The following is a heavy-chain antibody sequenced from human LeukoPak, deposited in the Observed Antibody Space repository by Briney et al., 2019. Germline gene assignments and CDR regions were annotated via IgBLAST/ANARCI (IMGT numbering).Heavy chain of an antibody. CDR1: GYTFTSYY. CDR3: ARGLITDGGNLDY. V-gene: IGHV1-8*02. CDR2: MNPNSGNT. J-gene: IGHJ4*02. D-gene: IGHD4-23*01. Sequence: ASVKVSCKASGYTFTSYYMHWVRQATGQGLEWMGWMNPNSGNTGYAQKFQGRVTMTRNTSISTAYMELSSLRSEDTAVYYCARGLITDGGNLDYWGQGTLVTVSS.